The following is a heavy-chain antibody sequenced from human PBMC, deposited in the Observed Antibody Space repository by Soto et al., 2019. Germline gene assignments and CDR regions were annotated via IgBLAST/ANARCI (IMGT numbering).Heavy chain of an antibody. CDR3: ARDNWNNPYYYYGMDV. D-gene: IGHD1-20*01. J-gene: IGHJ6*02. CDR1: GGTFSSYA. Sequence: SVKVSSKXSGGTFSSYAISWVRQAPGQGLEWMGGIIPIFGTANYAQKFQGRVTITADESTSTAYMELSSLRSEDTAVYYCARDNWNNPYYYYGMDVWGQGTTVTVSS. V-gene: IGHV1-69*13. CDR2: IIPIFGTA.